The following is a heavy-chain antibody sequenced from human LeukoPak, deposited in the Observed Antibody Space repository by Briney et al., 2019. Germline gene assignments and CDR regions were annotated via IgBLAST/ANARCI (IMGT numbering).Heavy chain of an antibody. D-gene: IGHD3-9*01. CDR2: IWYDGSNK. Sequence: PGRSLTLSCAASGFTFSSYGMHWVRQAPGKGLEWVAVIWYDGSNKYYADSVKGRFTISRDNSKNTLYLQMNSLRAEDTAVYYCARDGILTGYQLDYWGQGTLVTVSS. J-gene: IGHJ4*02. CDR3: ARDGILTGYQLDY. V-gene: IGHV3-33*01. CDR1: GFTFSSYG.